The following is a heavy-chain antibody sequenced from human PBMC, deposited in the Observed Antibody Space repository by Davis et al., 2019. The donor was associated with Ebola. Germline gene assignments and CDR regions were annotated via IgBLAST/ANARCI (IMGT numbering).Heavy chain of an antibody. CDR3: AKADILTGYYSGYYYGMDV. CDR2: ISGSGGTI. J-gene: IGHJ6*02. Sequence: GESLKISCAASGFTFSSYAMSWVRQAPGKGLEWVSAISGSGGTIYYADSVKGRFTISRDNAKNSLYLQMNSLRAEDTAVYYCAKADILTGYYSGYYYGMDVWGQGTTVTVSS. CDR1: GFTFSSYA. V-gene: IGHV3-23*01. D-gene: IGHD3-9*01.